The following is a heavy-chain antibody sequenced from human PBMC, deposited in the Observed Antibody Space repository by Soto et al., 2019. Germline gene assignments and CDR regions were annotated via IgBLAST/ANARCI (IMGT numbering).Heavy chain of an antibody. D-gene: IGHD1-20*01. V-gene: IGHV5-10-1*03. CDR1: GYSFTSYW. CDR2: IDPSDSYT. J-gene: IGHJ4*02. CDR3: ARISKYNWNDGGIFDY. Sequence: EVQLVQSGAEVKKPGESLRISCKGSGYSFTSYWISWVRQMPGKGLEWMGRIDPSDSYTNYSPSFQGHVTISADKSISTAYLQWSSLKASDTAMYYCARISKYNWNDGGIFDYWGQGTLVTVSS.